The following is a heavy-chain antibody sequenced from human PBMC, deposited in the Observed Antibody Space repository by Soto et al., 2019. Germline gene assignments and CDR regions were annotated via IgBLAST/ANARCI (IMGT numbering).Heavy chain of an antibody. CDR3: ARGDIAAETFFYYYGMDL. V-gene: IGHV3-74*01. D-gene: IGHD6-13*01. CDR1: GFTLNNYW. CDR2: INGDATST. Sequence: QLVESGGGLVQPGGSLRLSCAASGFTLNNYWMHLVLQAPGMGLVWVSRINGDATSTSYADSVMGRFIISRDNARNTLYLQMNSLRAEDTALYYCARGDIAAETFFYYYGMDLWGQGTTVTVS. J-gene: IGHJ6*02.